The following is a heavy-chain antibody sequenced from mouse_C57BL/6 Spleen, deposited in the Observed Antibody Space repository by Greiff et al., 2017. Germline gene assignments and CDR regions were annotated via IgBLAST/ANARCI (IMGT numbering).Heavy chain of an antibody. D-gene: IGHD4-1*01. CDR3: ARGLGTCRSAMDY. CDR2: IYPGSGGT. J-gene: IGHJ4*01. Sequence: VHVQQPGAELVKPGASVKMSCKASGYTFTSSWITWVKQRPGQGLEWIGDIYPGSGGTNYNEKFKGKATLTVDTSSSTAYMQLSSLTSEDSAVYYCARGLGTCRSAMDYWGQGTSVTVSS. V-gene: IGHV1-55*01. CDR1: GYTFTSSW.